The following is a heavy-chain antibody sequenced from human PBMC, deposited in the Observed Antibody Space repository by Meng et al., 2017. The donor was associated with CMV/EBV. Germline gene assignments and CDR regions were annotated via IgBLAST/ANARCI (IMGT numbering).Heavy chain of an antibody. Sequence: QVQLVQSGGEWKKPGASVKVSCKASGYTFTGYGISWVRQAPGQGLEWMGWISVYNGHTNFAQNLQGRVTMTTDTSTSTAYVELRSLRSDDTAIYCCARGVPLGIIYSFDYWGQGTLVTVSS. CDR2: ISVYNGHT. V-gene: IGHV1-18*01. J-gene: IGHJ4*01. D-gene: IGHD2-21*01. CDR1: GYTFTGYG. CDR3: ARGVPLGIIYSFDY.